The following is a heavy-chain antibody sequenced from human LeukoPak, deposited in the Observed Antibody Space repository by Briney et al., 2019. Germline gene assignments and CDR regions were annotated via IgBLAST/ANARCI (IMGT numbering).Heavy chain of an antibody. Sequence: SETLSLTCAVYGGSFSGYYWSWIRQPPGKGLEWIGEINHSGSTNYNPSLKSRVTISVDTSKNQFSLKLSSVTAADTAVYYCAREVRGVTPGYFDYWGQGTLVTVSS. V-gene: IGHV4-34*01. CDR2: INHSGST. D-gene: IGHD3-10*01. CDR1: GGSFSGYY. J-gene: IGHJ4*02. CDR3: AREVRGVTPGYFDY.